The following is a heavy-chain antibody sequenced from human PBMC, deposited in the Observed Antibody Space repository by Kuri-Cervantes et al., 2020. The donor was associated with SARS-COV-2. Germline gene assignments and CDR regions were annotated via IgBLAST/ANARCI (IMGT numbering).Heavy chain of an antibody. CDR2: VWYDGTTK. V-gene: IGHV3-33*01. D-gene: IGHD7-27*01. CDR3: ARDRHNWGFGVAH. Sequence: GGSLTPACAVAGFTFTTFCTHWDRQPPGKGMGWVAVVWYDGTTKHYSDSVGGRFTFSRHNSKNTLSLQMESRRVEDTAVYYCARDRHNWGFGVAHWGQGTPVTVSS. J-gene: IGHJ4*02. CDR1: GFTFTTFC.